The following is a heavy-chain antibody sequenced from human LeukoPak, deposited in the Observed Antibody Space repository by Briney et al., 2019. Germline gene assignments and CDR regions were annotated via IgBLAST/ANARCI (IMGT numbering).Heavy chain of an antibody. D-gene: IGHD3-22*01. CDR2: ISVSGGRT. Sequence: QPGGSLRLSCAASGFTFSSYAMSWVRQAPGKGLEWVSAISVSGGRTYYADSVKGRFTISRDNSKNTLYLQMNSLRAEDTAVYYCAKDYYYDSSGYSQAFDYWGQGTLVTVSS. V-gene: IGHV3-23*01. CDR3: AKDYYYDSSGYSQAFDY. J-gene: IGHJ4*02. CDR1: GFTFSSYA.